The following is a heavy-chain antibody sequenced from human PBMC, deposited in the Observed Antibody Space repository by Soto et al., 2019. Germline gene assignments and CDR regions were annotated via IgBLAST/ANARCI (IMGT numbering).Heavy chain of an antibody. Sequence: QVQLQESGPGLVKPSGTLSLTCAVSGVSIGSHDWWTWVRQPPGKGLEWIGESHQSGNTNYNSSRESRVTISLDKSKNHFSLQLSSVTGADTAVYYCATRDTGRVYWGQGTLVTVSS. CDR2: SHQSGNT. CDR3: ATRDTGRVY. J-gene: IGHJ4*02. V-gene: IGHV4-4*02. D-gene: IGHD5-18*01. CDR1: GVSIGSHDW.